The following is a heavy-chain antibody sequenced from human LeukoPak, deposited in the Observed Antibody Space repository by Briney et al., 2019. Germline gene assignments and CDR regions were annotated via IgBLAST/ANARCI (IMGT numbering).Heavy chain of an antibody. V-gene: IGHV4-59*01. D-gene: IGHD3-10*01. CDR3: VRGSYGSGSYDY. Sequence: PSETLSLTCTVSGGSISRYYWSWIRQPPGKGLEWIGYIYYSGSTNYNPSLKSRVTISVYTSKSQFSLKLSSVTAADTAVYYCVRGSYGSGSYDYWGQGTLVTVSS. CDR1: GGSISRYY. J-gene: IGHJ4*02. CDR2: IYYSGST.